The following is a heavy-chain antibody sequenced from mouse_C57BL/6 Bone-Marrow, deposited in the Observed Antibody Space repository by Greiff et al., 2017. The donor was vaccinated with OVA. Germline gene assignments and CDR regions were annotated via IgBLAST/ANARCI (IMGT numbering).Heavy chain of an antibody. Sequence: QVQLQQPGAELVKPGASVKMSCKASGYTFTSYWITWVKQRPGQGLEWIGDIYPGSGSTNYNEKFKSKATLTVDTSSSTAYMQLSSLTSEDSAVYYCAKFYGSGLAGFAYWGQGTLVTVSA. CDR2: IYPGSGST. V-gene: IGHV1-55*01. D-gene: IGHD1-1*01. CDR1: GYTFTSYW. J-gene: IGHJ3*01. CDR3: AKFYGSGLAGFAY.